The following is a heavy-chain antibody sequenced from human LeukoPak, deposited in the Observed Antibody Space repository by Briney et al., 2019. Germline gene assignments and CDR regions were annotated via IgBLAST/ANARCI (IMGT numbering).Heavy chain of an antibody. CDR3: AKLAWNGEGGTPPYSDY. CDR1: GYSFTTYW. J-gene: IGHJ4*02. V-gene: IGHV5-51*01. Sequence: GESLKISCKASGYSFTTYWIGWVRQMPGKGLEWMGIIYPGDSDTRYSPSFRGQATISADKSISAAYLQWSSLGASDTAMYYCAKLAWNGEGGTPPYSDYWGQGALVTVSS. D-gene: IGHD1-1*01. CDR2: IYPGDSDT.